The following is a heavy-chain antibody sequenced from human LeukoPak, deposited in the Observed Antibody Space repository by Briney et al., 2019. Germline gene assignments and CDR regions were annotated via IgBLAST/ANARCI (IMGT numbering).Heavy chain of an antibody. CDR3: ARDGVRWELPSAFDI. Sequence: SVKVSCKASGGTFSSYAISWVRQAPGQGLEWMGGIIPIFGTANYAQKFQGRVTITADESTSTAYMELSSLRSDDTAVYYCARDGVRWELPSAFDIWGQGTMVTVSS. J-gene: IGHJ3*02. D-gene: IGHD1-26*01. V-gene: IGHV1-69*13. CDR1: GGTFSSYA. CDR2: IIPIFGTA.